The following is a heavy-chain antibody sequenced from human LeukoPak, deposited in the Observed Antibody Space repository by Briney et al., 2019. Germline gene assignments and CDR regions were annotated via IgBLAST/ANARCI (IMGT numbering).Heavy chain of an antibody. J-gene: IGHJ6*03. CDR1: GESFSGYY. D-gene: IGHD2-2*01. Sequence: SETLSLTCAVYGESFSGYYWSWLRQPPGKGLEWIGEINHSGSTNYNPSLKSRVTISVDTSKNQFSLKLTSVTAADTAVYYCARGTYSVVVPAATYYYYMDVWGKGTTVTVSS. CDR3: ARGTYSVVVPAATYYYYMDV. V-gene: IGHV4-34*01. CDR2: INHSGST.